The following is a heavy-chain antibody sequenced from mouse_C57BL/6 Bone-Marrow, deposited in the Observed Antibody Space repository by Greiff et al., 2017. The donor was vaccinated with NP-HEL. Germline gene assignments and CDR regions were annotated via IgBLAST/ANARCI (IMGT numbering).Heavy chain of an antibody. CDR2: IHPNSGST. J-gene: IGHJ1*03. V-gene: IGHV1-64*01. CDR1: GYTFTSYW. Sequence: QVQLQQPGAELVKPGASVKLSCKASGYTFTSYWMHWVKQRPGQGLEWIGMIHPNSGSTNYNEKFKSKATLTVDKSSSTAYMQLSSLTSEDSAVYYYARRMWVLRYYDVGGTGTAVTVSS. CDR3: ARRMWVLRYYDV. D-gene: IGHD1-1*01.